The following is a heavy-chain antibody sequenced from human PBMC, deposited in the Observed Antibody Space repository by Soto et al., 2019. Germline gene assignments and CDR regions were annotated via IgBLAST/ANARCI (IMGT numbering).Heavy chain of an antibody. CDR2: IIHIFGTA. Sequence: GGSVEVPYQASVGPFSSDAIRLVRRAPGQGLEWMGGIIHIFGTANYAQKFQGRVTITADESTSTAYMELSSLRSEDTAVYYCARDNSIAAPPLDAVDIWGQGTLVTVSS. CDR1: VGPFSSDA. D-gene: IGHD6-6*01. V-gene: IGHV1-69*13. CDR3: ARDNSIAAPPLDAVDI. J-gene: IGHJ3*02.